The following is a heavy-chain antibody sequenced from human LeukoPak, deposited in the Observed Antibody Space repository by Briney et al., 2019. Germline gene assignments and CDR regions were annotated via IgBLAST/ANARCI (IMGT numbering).Heavy chain of an antibody. V-gene: IGHV3-30*02. CDR3: AREGHSSGHCGAFDL. D-gene: IGHD3-22*01. J-gene: IGHJ3*01. Sequence: GGSLRLSCAASGFTFSSYGMYWVRQAPGKGLEWVAFIRYDGSNKYYADSVKGRLTISRDNSKNTVYLQMGSLRAEDTAVYYCAREGHSSGHCGAFDLLGQGTLVTVSS. CDR1: GFTFSSYG. CDR2: IRYDGSNK.